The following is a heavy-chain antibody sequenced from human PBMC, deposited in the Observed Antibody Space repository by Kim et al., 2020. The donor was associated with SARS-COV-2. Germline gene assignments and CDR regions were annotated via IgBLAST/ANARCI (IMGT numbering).Heavy chain of an antibody. D-gene: IGHD1-26*01. CDR1: GFTFSTYW. Sequence: GGSLRLSCAASGFTFSTYWMHWVRQTPGKGLVWVSRIKTDGSYTSYADSVKGRFTISRDNAKNTLYLQMNSLRAEDTAVYYCASGSGSHSNVYFDYWGQGTLVTVSS. CDR2: IKTDGSYT. V-gene: IGHV3-74*01. CDR3: ASGSGSHSNVYFDY. J-gene: IGHJ4*02.